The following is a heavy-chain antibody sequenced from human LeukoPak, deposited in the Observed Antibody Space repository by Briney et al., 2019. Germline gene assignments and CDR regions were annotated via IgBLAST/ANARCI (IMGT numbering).Heavy chain of an antibody. CDR3: ARVVAAAGKRRRYYGMDV. CDR1: GYTLTELS. D-gene: IGHD6-13*01. Sequence: ASVKVSCKVSGYTLTELSMHWVRQAPGKGLEWMGGFDPEDGETIYAQKFQGRVTMTEDTSTDTAYMELSSLRSEDTAVYYCARVVAAAGKRRRYYGMDVWGQGTTVTVSS. J-gene: IGHJ6*02. V-gene: IGHV1-24*01. CDR2: FDPEDGET.